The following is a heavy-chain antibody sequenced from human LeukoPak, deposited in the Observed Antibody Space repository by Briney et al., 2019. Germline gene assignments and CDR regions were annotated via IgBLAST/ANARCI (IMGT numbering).Heavy chain of an antibody. CDR3: ARYYDISTGYLYYFDY. V-gene: IGHV3-53*01. D-gene: IGHD3-9*01. Sequence: GGSLRLSCAASGFTVSSNYMSWVRQAPGKGLEWVSVIYSGGSTYYADSVKGRFTISRDNSKNTLYLQMNSLRAEDTAVYYCARYYDISTGYLYYFDYWGQGTLVTVSS. J-gene: IGHJ4*02. CDR1: GFTVSSNY. CDR2: IYSGGST.